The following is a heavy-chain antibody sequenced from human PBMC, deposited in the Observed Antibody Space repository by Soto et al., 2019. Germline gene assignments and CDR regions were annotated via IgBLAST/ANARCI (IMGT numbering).Heavy chain of an antibody. V-gene: IGHV1-46*03. J-gene: IGHJ3*01. CDR3: GRGLPAPITIFGVGAFDF. CDR2: INPSGGST. CDR1: GYTFTSYY. Sequence: ASVKVSCKASGYTFTSYYMHWVRQAPGLGLEWMAIINPSGGSTSYAQKFQGRVTMTRDTSTRTVYMELSSLRSEDTAVYYCGRGLPAPITIFGVGAFDFWGQGTMVTVSS. D-gene: IGHD3-3*01.